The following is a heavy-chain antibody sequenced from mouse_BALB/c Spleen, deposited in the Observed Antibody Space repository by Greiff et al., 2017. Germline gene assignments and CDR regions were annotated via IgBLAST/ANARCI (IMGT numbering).Heavy chain of an antibody. D-gene: IGHD2-10*02. CDR2: IYPGSGST. CDR1: GYTFTSYW. J-gene: IGHJ2*01. V-gene: IGHV1S22*01. Sequence: LQQPGSELVRPGASVKLSCKASGYTFTSYWMHWVKQRPGQGLEWIGNIYPGSGSTNYDEKFKSKATLTVDTSSSTAYMQLSSLTSEDSAVYYCTRKKYGNYNFDYWGQGTTLTVAS. CDR3: TRKKYGNYNFDY.